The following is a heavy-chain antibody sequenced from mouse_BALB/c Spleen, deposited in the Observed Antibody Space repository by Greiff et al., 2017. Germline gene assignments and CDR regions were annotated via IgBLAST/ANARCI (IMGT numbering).Heavy chain of an antibody. Sequence: EVKLMESGGGLVKPGGSLKLSCAASGFTFSSYAMSWVRQSPEKRLEWVAEISSGGSYTYYPDTVTGRFTIPRDNAKNTLYLEMSSLRSEDTAMYYCARVTTVDAFDYWGQGTTLTVSS. V-gene: IGHV5-9-4*01. CDR3: ARVTTVDAFDY. CDR1: GFTFSSYA. J-gene: IGHJ2*01. D-gene: IGHD1-1*01. CDR2: ISSGGSYT.